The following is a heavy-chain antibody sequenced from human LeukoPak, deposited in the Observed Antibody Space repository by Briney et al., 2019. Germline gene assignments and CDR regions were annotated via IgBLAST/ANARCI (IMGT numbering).Heavy chain of an antibody. Sequence: PGGSLRLSCAASGFTFNTYTMNWVRQAPGKGLEWVSYISGSSGIIDYADSVRGRFTISRDNAKNSLYLQMNSLRAEDTAVYYCARDSPHYANAFDIWGQGTMVTVSS. V-gene: IGHV3-48*01. CDR2: ISGSSGII. CDR1: GFTFNTYT. D-gene: IGHD2-2*01. J-gene: IGHJ3*02. CDR3: ARDSPHYANAFDI.